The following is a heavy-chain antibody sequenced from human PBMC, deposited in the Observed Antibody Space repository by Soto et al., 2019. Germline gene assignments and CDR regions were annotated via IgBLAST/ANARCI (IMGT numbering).Heavy chain of an antibody. V-gene: IGHV4-30-2*01. D-gene: IGHD2-21*02. CDR2: IYHTGTT. CDR3: ARDLWGYCGTDCYPLDV. J-gene: IGHJ6*02. Sequence: PSETLSLTCTVSGGSINSGDYSWTWIRQPPGKGLEWIGYIYHTGTTYYNMSLKSRVTISVDRSKNQFSLKLNSLTAADTAVYYCARDLWGYCGTDCYPLDVWGQGTTVTVSS. CDR1: GGSINSGDYS.